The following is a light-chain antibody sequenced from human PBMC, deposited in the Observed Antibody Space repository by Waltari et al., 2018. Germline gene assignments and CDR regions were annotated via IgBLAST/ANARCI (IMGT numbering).Light chain of an antibody. CDR3: SSYAGSNNLGV. CDR2: EVS. Sequence: QSALTQPPSASGSPGQSVTTSCTGTSSDVGGYNSVSWYQQHPGKVPKLIIYEVSKRPSGVPDRFSGSKSGNTASLTVSGLQAEDEADYYCSSYAGSNNLGVFGTGTKVTVL. V-gene: IGLV2-8*01. CDR1: SSDVGGYNS. J-gene: IGLJ1*01.